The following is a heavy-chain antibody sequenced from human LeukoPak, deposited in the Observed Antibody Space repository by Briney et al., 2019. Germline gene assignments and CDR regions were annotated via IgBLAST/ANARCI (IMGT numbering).Heavy chain of an antibody. D-gene: IGHD5-12*01. Sequence: ASVKVSCKASGGTFSSYAISWVRQASGQGLEWMGWINPNSGGTNYAQKFQGWVTMTRDTSISTAYMELSRLRSDDTAVYYCARGGSGYDLGYWGQGTLVTVSS. CDR1: GGTFSSYA. J-gene: IGHJ4*02. V-gene: IGHV1-2*04. CDR2: INPNSGGT. CDR3: ARGGSGYDLGY.